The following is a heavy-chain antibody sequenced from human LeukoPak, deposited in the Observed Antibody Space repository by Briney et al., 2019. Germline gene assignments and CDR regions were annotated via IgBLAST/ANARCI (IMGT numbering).Heavy chain of an antibody. CDR2: IYSGGTT. V-gene: IGHV3-66*01. CDR1: GFTFSDYY. CDR3: ARDPNY. Sequence: AGSLRLSCAASGFTFSDYYISWIRQAPGKGLEWVSVIYSGGTTYYADSVKGRFTISRDNSQNTLYLQMDSLRAEDTAVYYCARDPNYWGQGTRDTVSS. J-gene: IGHJ4*02.